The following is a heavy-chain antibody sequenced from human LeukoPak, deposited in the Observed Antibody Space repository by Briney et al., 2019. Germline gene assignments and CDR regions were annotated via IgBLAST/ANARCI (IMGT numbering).Heavy chain of an antibody. D-gene: IGHD1-1*01. Sequence: GGSLRLSCAASGFSFSSYSMKWVRQAPGKGLEWVSSISSSSNYIYCADSVKGRFTISRDNAKNSLYLQMNSLRAEDTAVYYCARYLFRYPVARYYFDYWGQGTLVTVSS. J-gene: IGHJ4*02. V-gene: IGHV3-21*01. CDR2: ISSSSNYI. CDR3: ARYLFRYPVARYYFDY. CDR1: GFSFSSYS.